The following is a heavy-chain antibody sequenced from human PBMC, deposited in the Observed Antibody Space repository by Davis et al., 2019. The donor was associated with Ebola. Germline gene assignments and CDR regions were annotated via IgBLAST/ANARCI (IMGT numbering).Heavy chain of an antibody. Sequence: PSETLSLTCTVSGGSISSHYWSWIRQPPGKGLEWIGYIYYSGSTNYNPSLKSRVTISVDTSKNQFSLKLSSVTAADTAVYYCARGYWGSGVFGYWGQGTLVTVSS. CDR2: IYYSGST. D-gene: IGHD7-27*01. V-gene: IGHV4-59*11. J-gene: IGHJ4*02. CDR1: GGSISSHY. CDR3: ARGYWGSGVFGY.